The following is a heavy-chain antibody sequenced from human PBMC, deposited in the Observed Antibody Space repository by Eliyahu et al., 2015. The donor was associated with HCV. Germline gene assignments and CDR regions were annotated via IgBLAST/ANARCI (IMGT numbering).Heavy chain of an antibody. CDR3: ARGGNADYVWGSYRYDYFDC. D-gene: IGHD3-16*02. Sequence: QVQLVQSGAEVKKPGASVKVSCKASGYTFTXYYXHXVRQAPGQGLXXMGWXNPNSGGTKYAQMFQGWVTMTRDTSISTAYMELSRLRSDDTALYYCARGGNADYVWGSYRYDYFDCWGQGTLVTVSS. V-gene: IGHV1-2*04. CDR2: XNPNSGGT. CDR1: GYTFTXYY. J-gene: IGHJ4*02.